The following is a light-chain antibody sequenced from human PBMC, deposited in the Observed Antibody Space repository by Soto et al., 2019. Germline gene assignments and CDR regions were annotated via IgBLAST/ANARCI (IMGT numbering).Light chain of an antibody. V-gene: IGKV3-20*01. CDR2: DAS. CDR3: QQYAVSPWT. J-gene: IGKJ1*01. CDR1: QGVRSIC. Sequence: EIVLTQSPGTLSLSPGERATLSCRASQGVRSICLAWYQQKPGQAPRLLIYDASRRAAGTPDRFSGSGSGTDFTLTISRLEPEDFAVYYCQQYAVSPWTFGQGTKVDIK.